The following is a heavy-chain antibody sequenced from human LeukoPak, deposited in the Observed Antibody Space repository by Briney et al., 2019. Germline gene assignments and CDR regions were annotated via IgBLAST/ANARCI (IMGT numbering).Heavy chain of an antibody. J-gene: IGHJ4*02. CDR3: ARASAVAGTRHY. D-gene: IGHD6-19*01. CDR1: GXTFSSYS. V-gene: IGHV3-21*01. Sequence: GGSLRLSCAASGXTFSSYSMNWVRQAPGKGLEWVSSIGSSSSYRYYADSVKGRFTISRDNAKNSLYLQMNSLRAEDTAVYYCARASAVAGTRHYWGQGTLVTVSS. CDR2: IGSSSSYR.